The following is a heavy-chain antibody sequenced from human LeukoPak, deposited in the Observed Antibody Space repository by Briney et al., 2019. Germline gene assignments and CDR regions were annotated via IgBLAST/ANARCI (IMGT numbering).Heavy chain of an antibody. J-gene: IGHJ4*02. CDR2: IKSKADGGTT. Sequence: GGSHRLSCAASGFTFSNAWMSWVRQAPGKGPEWVGRIKSKADGGTTDYAAPVKGRFTISRDDSKNTLYLQMNSLKTEDTAVYYCATDGYYYDSSGYQNGDWGQGTLVTVSS. V-gene: IGHV3-15*01. CDR1: GFTFSNAW. CDR3: ATDGYYYDSSGYQNGD. D-gene: IGHD3-22*01.